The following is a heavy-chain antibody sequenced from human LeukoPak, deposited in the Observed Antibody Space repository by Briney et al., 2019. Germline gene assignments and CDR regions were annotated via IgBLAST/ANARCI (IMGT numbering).Heavy chain of an antibody. CDR1: GYTFTGYY. CDR2: INPNSGGT. CDR3: ARGGTYYDILTGYQAD. V-gene: IGHV1-2*02. Sequence: GASVKVSCKASGYTFTGYYMHWVRQAPGQGLEWMGWINPNSGGTNYAQKFQGRVTMTRDTSIGTAFMELRRLRSDDTAVYYCARGGTYYDILTGYQADWGQGTLSPSPQ. D-gene: IGHD3-9*01. J-gene: IGHJ4*02.